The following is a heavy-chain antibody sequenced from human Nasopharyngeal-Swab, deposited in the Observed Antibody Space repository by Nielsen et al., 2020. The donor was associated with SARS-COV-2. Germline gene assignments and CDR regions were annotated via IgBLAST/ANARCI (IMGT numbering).Heavy chain of an antibody. Sequence: SETLSLTCAVSGGSISSSNWWSWVRQPPGKGLEWIGEIYHSGSTNYNPSLKSRVTISVDKSKNQFSLKLSSVTAADTAVYYCARDPGDYGPAEFDPWGQGTLVTVSS. CDR3: ARDPGDYGPAEFDP. V-gene: IGHV4-4*02. D-gene: IGHD4/OR15-4a*01. CDR2: IYHSGST. CDR1: GGSISSSNW. J-gene: IGHJ5*02.